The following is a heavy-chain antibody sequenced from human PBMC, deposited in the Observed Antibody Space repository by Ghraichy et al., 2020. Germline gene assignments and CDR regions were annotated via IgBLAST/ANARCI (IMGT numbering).Heavy chain of an antibody. CDR1: GFTFSSYS. J-gene: IGHJ6*02. CDR3: ARNLYGITASYYYYGMDV. D-gene: IGHD1-20*01. V-gene: IGHV3-21*01. CDR2: ISSSSSSI. Sequence: ESLNISCAASGFTFSSYSMNWVRQAPGKGLEWVSSISSSSSSIYYADSLKGRFTISRDSAKNSLYLQMNSLRAEDTALYYCARNLYGITASYYYYGMDVWGQGTTVTVSS.